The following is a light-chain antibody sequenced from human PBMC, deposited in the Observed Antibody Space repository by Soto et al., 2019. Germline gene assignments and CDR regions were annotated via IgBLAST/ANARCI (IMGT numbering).Light chain of an antibody. J-gene: IGLJ1*01. CDR1: SSNIGSNI. V-gene: IGLV1-44*01. Sequence: QSVLTQPPSASGTPGQRVTISCSGSSSNIGSNIVNWYQQVPGTAPKLLIYSNSQRPSGVPDRFSGSKSGTSASLAISGLQSEDEADYFCAAWDDRLNSHVFGTGTKLTVL. CDR2: SNS. CDR3: AAWDDRLNSHV.